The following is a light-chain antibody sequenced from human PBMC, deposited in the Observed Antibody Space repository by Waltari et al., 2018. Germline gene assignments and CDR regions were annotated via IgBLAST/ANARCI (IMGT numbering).Light chain of an antibody. Sequence: HSALTQPASVSVSPGQSITFSCTGTTSDVGDFNLVSWYQQHPDKAPKPPIFDVSTRPTGVSNRFSGSKSGNTASLTISSLQTEDEDDYFCSTYAGRRAYVFGSGTTVTVL. CDR2: DVS. V-gene: IGLV2-23*02. CDR3: STYAGRRAYV. CDR1: TSDVGDFNL. J-gene: IGLJ1*01.